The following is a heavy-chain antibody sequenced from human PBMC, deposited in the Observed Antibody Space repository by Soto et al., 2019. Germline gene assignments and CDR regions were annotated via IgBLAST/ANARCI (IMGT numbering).Heavy chain of an antibody. CDR1: GGTFSSNA. D-gene: IGHD5-18*01. V-gene: IGHV1-69*12. CDR3: VTGGRGDSSAPRFYFEF. CDR2: IIHKFVTA. J-gene: IGHJ4*02. Sequence: HVQLVQSGAEVMKPGSSVKVTCTASGGTFSSNAISWVRQAPGQGLEWVGGIIHKFVTAHYAQKVKGRVTITADESTSTVSMERSSLKSADTAVYYCVTGGRGDSSAPRFYFEFWGQGTLVTVSS.